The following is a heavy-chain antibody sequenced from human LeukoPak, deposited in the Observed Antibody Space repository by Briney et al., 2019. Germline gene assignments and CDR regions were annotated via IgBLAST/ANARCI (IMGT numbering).Heavy chain of an antibody. J-gene: IGHJ4*02. CDR2: INSNTGDT. V-gene: IGHV1-2*04. Sequence: GASVKVSSKASGYTFTPYYIHWVRQAPGQGLECMGWINSNTGDTGYAQKFQDWVTMTRDTSISTVCMELKRLKSDDTAVYYCARWELSGEGRYFDYWGQGTLVTVSS. CDR1: GYTFTPYY. D-gene: IGHD1-26*01. CDR3: ARWELSGEGRYFDY.